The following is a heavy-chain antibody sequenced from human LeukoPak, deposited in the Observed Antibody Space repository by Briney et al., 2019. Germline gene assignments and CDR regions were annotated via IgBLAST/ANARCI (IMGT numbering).Heavy chain of an antibody. CDR1: GFTLSSYG. V-gene: IGHV3-30*18. CDR2: ISYGGSNT. D-gene: IGHD3-3*01. CDR3: AKKAPGADWSVVY. Sequence: GRSLRLSCAASGFTLSSYGMHWVRQAPGKGLEWVAVISYGGSNTYSADSVKGRFTISRDNSENTLFLLMHSLRSEDTAVYYCAKKAPGADWSVVYWGKGTLVTVSS. J-gene: IGHJ4*02.